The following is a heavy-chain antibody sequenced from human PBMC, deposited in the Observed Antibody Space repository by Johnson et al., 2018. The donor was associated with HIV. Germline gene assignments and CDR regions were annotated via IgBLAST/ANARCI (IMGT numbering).Heavy chain of an antibody. Sequence: MQLVESGGGVVQPGGSLRLSCAASGFTFSDYYMSWIRQAPGKGLEWVANIKQDGSEKYYVDSVKGRFTISRDNAKNSLYLQMNSLRAEDTALYYCARALRVVVVAATFDAFDIWGQGTMVTVSS. CDR3: ARALRVVVVAATFDAFDI. CDR2: IKQDGSEK. D-gene: IGHD2-15*01. V-gene: IGHV3-7*03. CDR1: GFTFSDYY. J-gene: IGHJ3*02.